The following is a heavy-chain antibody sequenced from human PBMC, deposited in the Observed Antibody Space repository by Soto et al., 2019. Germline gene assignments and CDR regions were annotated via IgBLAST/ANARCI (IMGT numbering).Heavy chain of an antibody. J-gene: IGHJ4*02. D-gene: IGHD2-15*01. CDR3: ARGYCSGGSCS. Sequence: QVQLVQSGAEVKKPGSSVKVSCKASGGTFSSYTISWVRQAPGQGLEWMGRIIPILGIANYAQKFQGRVTITSDKSTSTAYMELISLRSEDTAVYYFARGYCSGGSCSWGQGTLVTVSS. CDR2: IIPILGIA. V-gene: IGHV1-69*02. CDR1: GGTFSSYT.